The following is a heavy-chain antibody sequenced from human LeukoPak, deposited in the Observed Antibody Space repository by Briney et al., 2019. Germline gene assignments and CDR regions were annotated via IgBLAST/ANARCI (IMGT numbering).Heavy chain of an antibody. J-gene: IGHJ6*02. CDR3: ARESAVADNYYYAMDV. CDR2: IYYSGST. D-gene: IGHD6-19*01. Sequence: SETLSLTCTVSGGSISSYYWSWIRQPPGKGLEWIGYIYYSGSTNYNPSLKSRVTISVDTSKNQFSLKLSSVTAADTAVYFCARESAVADNYYYAMDVWGQGTTVTVSS. V-gene: IGHV4-59*12. CDR1: GGSISSYY.